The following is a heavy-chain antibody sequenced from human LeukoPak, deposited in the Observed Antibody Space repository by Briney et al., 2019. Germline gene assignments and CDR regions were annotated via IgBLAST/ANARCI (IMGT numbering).Heavy chain of an antibody. CDR2: IIPIFGTA. J-gene: IGHJ6*02. CDR3: ARDSPGYYDSSGYYDYYYGMDV. Sequence: AASVKVSCKASGGTFSSYAISWVRQAPGQGLEWMGGIIPIFGTANYAQKFQGRVTITADESTSTAYMELSSLRSEDTAVYYCARDSPGYYDSSGYYDYYYGMDVWGQGTTVTVSS. CDR1: GGTFSSYA. D-gene: IGHD3-22*01. V-gene: IGHV1-69*13.